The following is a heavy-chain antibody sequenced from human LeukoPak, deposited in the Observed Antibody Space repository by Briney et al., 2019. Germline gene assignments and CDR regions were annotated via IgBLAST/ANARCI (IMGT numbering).Heavy chain of an antibody. CDR3: ASGYSYGYSSYYGMDV. CDR1: GGSINTYY. V-gene: IGHV4-59*01. Sequence: SETLSLTCTVSGGSINTYYWSWIRQPPGKGLEWIGYIYYSGSTNYNPSLKSRVTISVDTSKNQFSLKLSSVTAADTAVYYCASGYSYGYSSYYGMDVWGQGTTVTVSS. J-gene: IGHJ6*02. CDR2: IYYSGST. D-gene: IGHD5-18*01.